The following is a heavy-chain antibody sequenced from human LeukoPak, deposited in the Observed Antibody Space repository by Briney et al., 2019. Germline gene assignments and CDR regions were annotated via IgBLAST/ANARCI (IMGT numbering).Heavy chain of an antibody. V-gene: IGHV3-30*01. D-gene: IGHD2-2*01. CDR3: ARDTFQPGLIDS. J-gene: IGHJ4*02. CDR1: GFTFSSYA. CDR2: ISYDGSNK. Sequence: GRSLRLSCAASGFTFSSYAMHWVRQAPGKGLEWVAVISYDGSNKYYADSVKGRFTISRDNSKNTLYLQMNSLSAEDTAVYYCARDTFQPGLIDSWGQGTLVTVSS.